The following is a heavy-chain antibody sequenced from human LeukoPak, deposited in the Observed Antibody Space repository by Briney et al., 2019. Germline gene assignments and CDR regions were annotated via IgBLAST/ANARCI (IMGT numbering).Heavy chain of an antibody. V-gene: IGHV1-18*01. Sequence: ASVKVSCKASGYTFTSYGISWVRQAPGQGLEWMGWISAYNGNTNYAQKLQGRVTMTRDTSTSTVYMELSSLRSEDTAVYYCAGDTATRFDLWGRGTLVTVSS. CDR1: GYTFTSYG. CDR3: AGDTATRFDL. J-gene: IGHJ2*01. CDR2: ISAYNGNT. D-gene: IGHD5-18*01.